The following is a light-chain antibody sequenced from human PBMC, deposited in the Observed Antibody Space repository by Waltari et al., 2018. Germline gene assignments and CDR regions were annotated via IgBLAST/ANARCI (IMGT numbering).Light chain of an antibody. J-gene: IGKJ1*01. CDR1: QRVSRA. Sequence: EIVLTQSPGSLSSSPGERVTLSCRASQRVSRALAWYQQKPGQAPTLPIFGASNMDTGIPDRFSGSGSETDFSLTISRLEPEDFAVYYCQHCERMPATFGRGTKVEIK. CDR2: GAS. V-gene: IGKV3-20*01. CDR3: QHCERMPAT.